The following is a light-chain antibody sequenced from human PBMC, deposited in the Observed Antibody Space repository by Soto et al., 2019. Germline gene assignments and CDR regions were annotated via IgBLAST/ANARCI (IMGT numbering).Light chain of an antibody. Sequence: QSVLTQPPSASGAPGQRVTISCSRTSSNIGSYTVNWYQHLPGTAPKLLIFSHNQRPSGVPGRFSASKSGTSASLDISGLQSEDEADYYCATWDDSLSGRYVFGTGTKLTVL. CDR3: ATWDDSLSGRYV. V-gene: IGLV1-44*01. CDR1: SSNIGSYT. J-gene: IGLJ1*01. CDR2: SHN.